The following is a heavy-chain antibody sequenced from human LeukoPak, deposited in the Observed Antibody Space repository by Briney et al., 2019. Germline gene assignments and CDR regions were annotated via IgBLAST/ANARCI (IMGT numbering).Heavy chain of an antibody. D-gene: IGHD1-26*01. Sequence: GGSLRLSCAASGFTFSSYAMHWVRQAPGKGLEWVAVISYDGSNKYYADSVKGRFTISRDNSKNTLYLQMNSLRAEDTAVYYCARSSSRNFDYWGQGTLVTVSS. V-gene: IGHV3-30-3*01. CDR2: ISYDGSNK. CDR1: GFTFSSYA. CDR3: ARSSSRNFDY. J-gene: IGHJ4*02.